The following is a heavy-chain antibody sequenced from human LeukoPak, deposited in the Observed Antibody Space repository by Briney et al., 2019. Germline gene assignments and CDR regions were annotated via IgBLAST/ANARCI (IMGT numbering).Heavy chain of an antibody. J-gene: IGHJ4*02. V-gene: IGHV1-8*03. CDR2: MNPNSGNT. Sequence: ASVKVSCKASGYTFTSYDINWVRQATGQGLEWMGWMNPNSGNTGYAQKFQGRVTITRNTSISTAYMELSSLRSEDTAVYYCAQDGSGSYGGPFDYWGQGTLVTVSS. CDR1: GYTFTSYD. CDR3: AQDGSGSYGGPFDY. D-gene: IGHD3-10*01.